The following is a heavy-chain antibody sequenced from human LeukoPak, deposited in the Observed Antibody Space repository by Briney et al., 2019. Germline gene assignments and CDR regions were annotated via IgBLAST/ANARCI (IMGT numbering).Heavy chain of an antibody. CDR1: GFTFYTYG. V-gene: IGHV3-64*01. CDR2: IGPDGGTT. CDR3: ARGAQLTDY. D-gene: IGHD6-13*01. Sequence: PGGSLRLSYAASGFTFYTYGMHWVRQAPGKGLEYVSGIGPDGGTTYYANSVKGRFTISRDNSKSMVYLQMGSLTADDMAVYYCARGAQLTDYWGQGTLVTVSS. J-gene: IGHJ4*02.